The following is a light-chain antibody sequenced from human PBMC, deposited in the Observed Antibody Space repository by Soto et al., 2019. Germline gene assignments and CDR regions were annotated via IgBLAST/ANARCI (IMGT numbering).Light chain of an antibody. CDR2: EVN. J-gene: IGLJ1*01. V-gene: IGLV2-8*01. CDR1: SSDVGGYNY. Sequence: QSALNPPPSASGSPGQSVAISCTGTSSDVGGYNYVSWYQQHPGKAHKLMIYEVNKRPSGVPDRFSGSKSGNTAALNVSGLQAEDEGDYYCSAYAGISSVFGTGTKV. CDR3: SAYAGISSV.